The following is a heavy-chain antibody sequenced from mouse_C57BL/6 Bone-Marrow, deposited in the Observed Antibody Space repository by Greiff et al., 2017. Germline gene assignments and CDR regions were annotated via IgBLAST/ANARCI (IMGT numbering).Heavy chain of an antibody. CDR3: VGAPYYFDY. CDR1: GYTFTSYG. Sequence: VQVVESGAELARPGASVKLSCKASGYTFTSYGISWVKQRTGQGLEWIGEIYPRSGNTYYNEKFKGKATLTADKSSSTAYMELRSLTSEDSAVYFCVGAPYYFDYWGQGTTLTVSS. V-gene: IGHV1-81*01. CDR2: IYPRSGNT. D-gene: IGHD3-1*01. J-gene: IGHJ2*01.